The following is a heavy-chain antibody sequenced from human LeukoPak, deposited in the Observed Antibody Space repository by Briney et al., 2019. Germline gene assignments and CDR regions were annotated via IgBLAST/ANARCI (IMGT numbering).Heavy chain of an antibody. CDR2: IYSVGST. CDR1: GFTVSSNY. CDR3: GSSSSVYYYHGLDV. V-gene: IGHV3-53*04. J-gene: IGHJ6*02. Sequence: GGSLRLSCAASGFTVSSNYMTWVRQAPGKGLEWVSVIYSVGSTYYADSVKGRFTISRHNSKNTLYLQMNSLRAEDTAVYYCGSSSSVYYYHGLDVWGQGTTVTVSS. D-gene: IGHD6-6*01.